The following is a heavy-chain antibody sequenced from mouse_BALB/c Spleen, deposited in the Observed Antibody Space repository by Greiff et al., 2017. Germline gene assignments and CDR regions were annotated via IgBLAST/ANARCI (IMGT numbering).Heavy chain of an antibody. CDR1: GFTFSSFG. J-gene: IGHJ4*01. CDR3: ARMGGYDAMDY. CDR2: ISSGSSTI. Sequence: EVTVVESGGGLVQPGGSRKLSCAASGFTFSSFGMHWVRQAPEKGLEWVAYISSGSSTIYYADTVKGRFTISRDNPKNTLFLQMTSLRSEDTAMYYCARMGGYDAMDYWGQGTSVTVAS. V-gene: IGHV5-17*02.